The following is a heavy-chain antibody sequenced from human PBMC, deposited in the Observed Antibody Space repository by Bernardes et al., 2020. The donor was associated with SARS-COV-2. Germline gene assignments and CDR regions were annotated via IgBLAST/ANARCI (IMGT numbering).Heavy chain of an antibody. CDR1: GGSFSTYY. CDR2: IDTRGST. J-gene: IGHJ4*02. D-gene: IGHD5-12*01. CDR3: ARSRGGYDHLDY. Sequence: ETLSLTCTVSGGSFSTYYWSWIRQPAGEGLEWIGRIDTRGSTIYNPSLQSRVIMSVDTLKSQFSLSLSSVTAADTALYYCARSRGGYDHLDYWGQGTLVTVSS. V-gene: IGHV4-4*07.